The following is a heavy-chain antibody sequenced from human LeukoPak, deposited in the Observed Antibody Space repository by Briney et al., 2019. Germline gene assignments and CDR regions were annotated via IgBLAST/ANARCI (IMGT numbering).Heavy chain of an antibody. CDR2: IYYSGST. CDR1: GGSISSYY. CDR3: AESSSPEYFQH. J-gene: IGHJ1*01. D-gene: IGHD6-13*01. Sequence: PSETLSLTCTVSGGSISSYYWGWIRQPPGKGLEWIGYIYYSGSTRYNPSLQSRVTMSIGTSKTQFSLKLDSVTAADTAVYYCAESSSPEYFQHWGQGTLVTVSS. V-gene: IGHV4-59*08.